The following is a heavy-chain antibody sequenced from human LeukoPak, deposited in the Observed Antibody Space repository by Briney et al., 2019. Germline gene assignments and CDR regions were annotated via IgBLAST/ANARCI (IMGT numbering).Heavy chain of an antibody. V-gene: IGHV1-2*02. D-gene: IGHD6-19*01. CDR3: ARDLGGPGEQWLVPGY. CDR2: INPNSGGT. J-gene: IGHJ4*02. CDR1: GYTFTGYY. Sequence: ASVKVSCKASGYTFTGYYMHWVRQAPGQGLEWMGWINPNSGGTNYAQKFQGRVTMTRDTSIGTAYMELSRLRSDDTAVYYCARDLGGPGEQWLVPGYWGQGTLVTVSS.